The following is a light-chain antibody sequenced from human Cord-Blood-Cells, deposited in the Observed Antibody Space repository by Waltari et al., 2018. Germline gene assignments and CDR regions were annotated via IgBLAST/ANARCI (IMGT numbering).Light chain of an antibody. CDR3: QQYNSYSWT. Sequence: DIQMTQSPSTLSASVGDRVTITCRASQSISSWLAWYQQKPGKAPKLLIYDASRLESGVPSRFIGSGSGTEFTLTISSLQPDDFATYYCQQYNSYSWTFGQGTKVEIK. V-gene: IGKV1-5*01. CDR2: DAS. CDR1: QSISSW. J-gene: IGKJ1*01.